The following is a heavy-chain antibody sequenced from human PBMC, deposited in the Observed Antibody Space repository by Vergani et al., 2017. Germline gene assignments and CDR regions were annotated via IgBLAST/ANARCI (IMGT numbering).Heavy chain of an antibody. Sequence: QVQLVQSGAEVKKPGSSVKVSCKASGGTFSSYAISWVRQAPGQGLEWMGWINTNTGNPTYAQGFTGRFVFSLDTSVSPAYLQISSLKAEDTAVYYCARSINSVSYYYDYWMDVWGQGTTVTVSS. CDR2: INTNTGNP. CDR1: GGTFSSYA. J-gene: IGHJ6*02. V-gene: IGHV7-4-1*02. CDR3: ARSINSVSYYYDYWMDV. D-gene: IGHD1-26*01.